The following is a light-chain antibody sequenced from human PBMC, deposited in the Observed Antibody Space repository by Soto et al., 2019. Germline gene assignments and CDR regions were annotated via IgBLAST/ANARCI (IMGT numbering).Light chain of an antibody. CDR1: QSVSSSY. Sequence: EVVLTHSPGTLSLSPGERATLSCRASQSVSSSYLAWYQQKPGQAPRLLIYGASRRATGFPARFSGSGSGTDFTLTICSLQSEDFAVYYCQQYDNWPWTFGQGSKVDI. J-gene: IGKJ1*01. CDR2: GAS. V-gene: IGKV3-20*01. CDR3: QQYDNWPWT.